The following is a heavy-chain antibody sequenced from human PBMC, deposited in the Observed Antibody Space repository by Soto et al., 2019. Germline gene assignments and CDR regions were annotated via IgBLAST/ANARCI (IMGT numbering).Heavy chain of an antibody. Sequence: VQLQESGPGLVKPSQTLSLTCTVSGGSINSGGYYWIWIRQHPGKGLEWSGHIDNSGDTSYNPSLKGRLTVSVDTSKTQFSLRLTSVTAAVAALYYCATSDGRSTNCPYSVDYWGQATLVTVSS. J-gene: IGHJ4*02. CDR3: ATSDGRSTNCPYSVDY. D-gene: IGHD2-2*01. V-gene: IGHV4-31*03. CDR2: IDNSGDT. CDR1: GGSINSGGYY.